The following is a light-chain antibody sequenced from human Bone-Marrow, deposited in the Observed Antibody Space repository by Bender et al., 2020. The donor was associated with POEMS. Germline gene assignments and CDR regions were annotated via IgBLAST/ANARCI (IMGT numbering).Light chain of an antibody. Sequence: QSVLIQPPSASGTPGQRVTISCSGSNSNIRDNYVYWYQQVPGTAPKLLIYRNVQRPSGVPDRFSGSKSGSSASLAISGLRSEDEADFYWAAWDGSLGSRLFGSGTKLTVL. J-gene: IGLJ3*02. CDR3: AAWDGSLGSRL. CDR2: RNV. V-gene: IGLV1-47*01. CDR1: NSNIRDNY.